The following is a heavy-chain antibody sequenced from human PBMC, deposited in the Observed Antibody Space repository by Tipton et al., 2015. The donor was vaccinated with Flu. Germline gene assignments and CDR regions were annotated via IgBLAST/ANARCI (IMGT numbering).Heavy chain of an antibody. D-gene: IGHD3-10*01. CDR2: INHIGST. V-gene: IGHV4-34*01. CDR1: GGSFSGYY. CDR3: ARGRRGEP. Sequence: GSLRLSCAVYGGSFSGYYWSWIRQPPGKGLEWLGEINHIGSTNYNPSLKSRVTISVDTSKNQFSLKLSSVTAADTAVYYWARGRRGEPWGQGTLVTVSS. J-gene: IGHJ5*02.